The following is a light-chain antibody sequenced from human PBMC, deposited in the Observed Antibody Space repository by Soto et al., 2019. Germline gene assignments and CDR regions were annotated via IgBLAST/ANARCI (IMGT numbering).Light chain of an antibody. V-gene: IGKV3-15*01. CDR1: QSVSRS. Sequence: EIVMTQSPAPLSVSPRERDTLSCRASQSVSRSLAWYQQKPGQAPRLLIYGASTRATGIPARFSGSGSETEFPLTISSLQSEDFAVYYCQQYSNWPQFSVGPGIKVDIK. J-gene: IGKJ3*01. CDR2: GAS. CDR3: QQYSNWPQFS.